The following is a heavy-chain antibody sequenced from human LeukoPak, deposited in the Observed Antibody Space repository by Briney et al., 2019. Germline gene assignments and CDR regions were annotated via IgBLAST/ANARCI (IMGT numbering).Heavy chain of an antibody. J-gene: IGHJ3*02. CDR3: ARVSSYFNAFDI. CDR2: IYTSGCT. V-gene: IGHV4-4*07. Sequence: SETLSLTCTVSGGSISSYYWSWIRQPAGKGLEWIGRIYTSGCTNYNPSLKSRVTMSVDTSKNQFSLKLSSVTAADTTVYYCARVSSYFNAFDIWGQGTMVTVSS. CDR1: GGSISSYY. D-gene: IGHD2-15*01.